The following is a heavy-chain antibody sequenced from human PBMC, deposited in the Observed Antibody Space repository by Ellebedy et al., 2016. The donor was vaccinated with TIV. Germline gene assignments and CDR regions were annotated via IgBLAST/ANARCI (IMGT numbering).Heavy chain of an antibody. V-gene: IGHV1-46*01. J-gene: IGHJ4*02. CDR1: RYTFTSYY. CDR2: INPSGGST. D-gene: IGHD3-22*01. CDR3: ARVGPAGYYDSSGYLRIDY. Sequence: ASVKVSXKASRYTFTSYYMHWVRQAPGQGLEWMGIINPSGGSTSYAQKLQGRVTMTRDTSTSTVYMELSSLRSEDTAVYYCARVGPAGYYDSSGYLRIDYWGQGTLVTVSS.